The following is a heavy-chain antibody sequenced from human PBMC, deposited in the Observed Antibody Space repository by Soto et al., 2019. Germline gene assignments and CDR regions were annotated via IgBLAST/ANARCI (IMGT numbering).Heavy chain of an antibody. CDR2: ISSSSSYT. D-gene: IGHD2-15*01. V-gene: IGHV3-21*01. J-gene: IGHJ6*02. CDR1: GFTFSRYS. CDR3: ARDRLVAATSAPPYYYFGMDV. Sequence: PGGSLRLSCAASGFTFSRYSMNWVRQAPGKGLEWVSSISSSSSYTYYADSVKGRFTISGDNAKNSLYLQMNSLRAEDTAVYYCARDRLVAATSAPPYYYFGMDVWGQGTTVTVSS.